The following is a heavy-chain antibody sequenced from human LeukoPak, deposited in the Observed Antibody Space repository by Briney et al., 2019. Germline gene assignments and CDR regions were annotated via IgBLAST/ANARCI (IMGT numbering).Heavy chain of an antibody. J-gene: IGHJ4*02. Sequence: GGSLRLSCAASGFTFSSYTMNWVRQAPGKGLEWVSSISSSNSYIYYADSVKGRFTISRDNAKDSLYLQMNSLRAEDTAVYYCAREVLAGYFDYWGQGTLVTVSS. CDR2: ISSSNSYI. CDR3: AREVLAGYFDY. CDR1: GFTFSSYT. V-gene: IGHV3-21*01.